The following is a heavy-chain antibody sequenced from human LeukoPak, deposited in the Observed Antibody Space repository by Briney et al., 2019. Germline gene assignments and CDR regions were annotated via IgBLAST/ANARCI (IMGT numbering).Heavy chain of an antibody. CDR3: ARDLGPHFLYYYYGMDV. J-gene: IGHJ6*02. V-gene: IGHV4-34*01. D-gene: IGHD3-3*02. CDR2: INHSGST. Sequence: PSETLSLTCAVYGGSFSGYYWSWIRQPPGKGLEWIGEINHSGSTNYNPSLKSRVTISVDTSKNQFSLKLSSVTAADTAVYYCARDLGPHFLYYYYGMDVWGQGTTVTVSS. CDR1: GGSFSGYY.